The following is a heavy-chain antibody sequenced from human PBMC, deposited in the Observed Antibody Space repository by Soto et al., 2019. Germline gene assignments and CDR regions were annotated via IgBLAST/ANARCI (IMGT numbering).Heavy chain of an antibody. CDR3: AREDVSSSSTRNFDY. Sequence: SETLSLTCTVSRGSISRGGYSWSWIRQHPGKGLEWIGYIYYSGSTYYNPSLKSRVTISVDTSKNQFSLKLSSVTAADTAVYYCAREDVSSSSTRNFDYWGQGTLVTVSS. V-gene: IGHV4-31*03. D-gene: IGHD6-6*01. J-gene: IGHJ4*02. CDR1: RGSISRGGYS. CDR2: IYYSGST.